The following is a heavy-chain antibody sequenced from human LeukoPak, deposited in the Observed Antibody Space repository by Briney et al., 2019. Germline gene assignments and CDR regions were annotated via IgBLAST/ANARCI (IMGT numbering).Heavy chain of an antibody. CDR1: GGSISSYY. D-gene: IGHD3-10*01. V-gene: IGHV4-59*08. Sequence: SETLSLTCTVSGGSISSYYWSWIRQPPGKGLEWIGYIYYSGSTNYNPSLKSRVTISVVTSKNQFSLKLSSVTAADTAVYYCARLYLGYYGSGSPHTDYWGQGTLVTVSS. CDR2: IYYSGST. J-gene: IGHJ4*02. CDR3: ARLYLGYYGSGSPHTDY.